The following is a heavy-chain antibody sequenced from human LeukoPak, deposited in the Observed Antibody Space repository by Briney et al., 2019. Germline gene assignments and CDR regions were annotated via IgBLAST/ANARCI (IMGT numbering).Heavy chain of an antibody. CDR3: AREFGFHWYFDL. CDR1: GFTFSSHG. Sequence: GGSLRLSCAASGFTFSSHGMHWVRQAPGKGLEWVANIKQDGSEKYYVDSVKGRFTISRDNTKNSLYLQMNSLRAEDTAVYYCAREFGFHWYFDLWGRGTLVTVSS. D-gene: IGHD2-21*01. V-gene: IGHV3-7*03. J-gene: IGHJ2*01. CDR2: IKQDGSEK.